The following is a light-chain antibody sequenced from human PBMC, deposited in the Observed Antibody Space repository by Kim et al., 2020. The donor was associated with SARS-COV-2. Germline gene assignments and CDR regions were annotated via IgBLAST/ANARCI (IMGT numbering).Light chain of an antibody. J-gene: IGKJ2*01. CDR3: QQYYTTPYT. Sequence: RATINCKSSQSVLYSSNNQNYLAWYQQKPGLPPKLLIYWASTREHGVPDRFSGSGSGTDFTLTISSRQAEDVAVYYCQQYYTTPYTFGQGTKLEIK. CDR1: QSVLYSSNNQNY. V-gene: IGKV4-1*01. CDR2: WAS.